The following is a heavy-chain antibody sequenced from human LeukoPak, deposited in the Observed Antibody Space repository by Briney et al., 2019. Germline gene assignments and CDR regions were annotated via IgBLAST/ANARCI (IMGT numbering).Heavy chain of an antibody. Sequence: ASVKDSCKASGYTFTGYDINWVRQAPGQGLEWMGGIIPIFGTANYAQKFQGRVTITTDESTSTAYMELSSLRSEDTAVYYCARGERDYYGSGSYYSFDYWGQGTLVTVSS. V-gene: IGHV1-69*05. D-gene: IGHD3-10*01. CDR2: IIPIFGTA. CDR3: ARGERDYYGSGSYYSFDY. CDR1: GYTFTGYD. J-gene: IGHJ4*02.